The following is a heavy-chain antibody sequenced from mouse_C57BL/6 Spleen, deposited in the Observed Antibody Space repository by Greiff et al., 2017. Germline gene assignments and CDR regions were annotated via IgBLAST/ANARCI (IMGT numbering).Heavy chain of an antibody. CDR2: IHPKSGST. CDR1: GYTFTSYW. Sequence: VQLQQSGAELVKPGASVKLSCKASGYTFTSYWMHWVKQRPGQGLEWIGMIHPKSGSTNYNAKFKSKATLTVDKSSSTAYMQLSSLTSEDSAVYYWSRENDGYRSWFAYWGQGTLVTVSA. D-gene: IGHD2-3*01. V-gene: IGHV1-64*01. CDR3: SRENDGYRSWFAY. J-gene: IGHJ3*01.